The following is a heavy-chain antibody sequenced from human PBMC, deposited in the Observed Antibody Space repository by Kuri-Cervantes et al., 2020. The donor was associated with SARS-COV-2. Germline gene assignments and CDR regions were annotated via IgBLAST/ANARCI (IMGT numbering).Heavy chain of an antibody. CDR2: IYYSGST. CDR3: AREGNYYDSSGYYLLFDY. J-gene: IGHJ4*02. D-gene: IGHD3-22*01. V-gene: IGHV4-61*01. Sequence: SEPLSLTCTVSGGPVSSGSYYWSWIRQPPGKGLEWIGYIYYSGSTNYNPSLKSRVTISVDTSKNQFSLKLSSVTAADTAVYYCAREGNYYDSSGYYLLFDYWGQGTLVTVSS. CDR1: GGPVSSGSYY.